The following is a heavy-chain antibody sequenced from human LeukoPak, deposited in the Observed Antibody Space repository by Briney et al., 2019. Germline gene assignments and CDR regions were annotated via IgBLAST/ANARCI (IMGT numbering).Heavy chain of an antibody. Sequence: GESLKISCKGSGYSFTSYWIGWVRQMPGKGLEWMGIIYPGDSDTRYSPSFQGQVTISADKSISTAYLQWSSLKASDTAMYYCVTAPAASYYYYYGMDVWGQGTTVTVSS. CDR1: GYSFTSYW. V-gene: IGHV5-51*01. D-gene: IGHD2-2*01. CDR3: VTAPAASYYYYYGMDV. CDR2: IYPGDSDT. J-gene: IGHJ6*02.